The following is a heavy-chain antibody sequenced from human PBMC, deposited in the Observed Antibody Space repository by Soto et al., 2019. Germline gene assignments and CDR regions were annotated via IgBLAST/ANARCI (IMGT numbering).Heavy chain of an antibody. CDR3: ARDAAVPGESDRFDY. D-gene: IGHD2-15*01. J-gene: IGHJ4*02. CDR1: GDSVTTNHW. CDR2: AYHNGLT. Sequence: KPSETLSLTCAVSGDSVTTNHWWSWVRQAPGKGLEWIGEAYHNGLTNYNPSLKSRVTMSVDTSKNQFSLKLTSVTAADTAIYYCARDAAVPGESDRFDYWGQGTLVTVSS. V-gene: IGHV4-4*02.